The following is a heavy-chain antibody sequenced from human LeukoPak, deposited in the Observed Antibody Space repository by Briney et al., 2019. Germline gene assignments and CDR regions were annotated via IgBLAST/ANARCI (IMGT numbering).Heavy chain of an antibody. J-gene: IGHJ5*02. Sequence: PGGSLRLSCGASGFTFSTYGMRWVRQAPGKGLEWVAAVSSTGSGTYYPDSLKGRFIISRDNSQNTVFLQMNSLRPEDTAFYFCAKDGPLLWFGPTDAWGQGILVTVSS. CDR3: AKDGPLLWFGPTDA. CDR2: VSSTGSGT. D-gene: IGHD3-10*01. V-gene: IGHV3-23*01. CDR1: GFTFSTYG.